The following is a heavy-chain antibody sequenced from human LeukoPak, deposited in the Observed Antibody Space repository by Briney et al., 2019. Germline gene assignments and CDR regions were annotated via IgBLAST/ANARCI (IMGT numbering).Heavy chain of an antibody. CDR1: GFNFDDYA. J-gene: IGHJ3*02. Sequence: GGSLRLSCAASGFNFDDYAMSWVRQAPGKGLEWVSGISWNSGTIGYADSLKGRFTISRDNAKNSLYLQMNSLRAEDMALYYCAKGRFSSSPAAFDIWGQGTMVTVSS. D-gene: IGHD6-13*01. V-gene: IGHV3-9*03. CDR2: ISWNSGTI. CDR3: AKGRFSSSPAAFDI.